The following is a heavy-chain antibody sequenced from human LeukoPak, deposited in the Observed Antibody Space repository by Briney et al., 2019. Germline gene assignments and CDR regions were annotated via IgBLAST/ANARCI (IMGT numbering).Heavy chain of an antibody. CDR2: IRYDGSNK. CDR3: AKDGDSSGYDLSY. J-gene: IGHJ4*02. Sequence: PGGSLRLSCAASGFTFSSYGMHWVRQAPGKGLEWVTFIRYDGSNKYYADSVKGRFTISRDNSKNTLYLQMNRLRAEDTAVYFCAKDGDSSGYDLSYWGQGTLVTVSS. CDR1: GFTFSSYG. V-gene: IGHV3-30*02. D-gene: IGHD3-22*01.